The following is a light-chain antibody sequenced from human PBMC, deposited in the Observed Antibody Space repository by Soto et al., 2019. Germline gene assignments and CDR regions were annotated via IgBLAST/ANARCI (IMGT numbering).Light chain of an antibody. CDR2: AAS. V-gene: IGKV1-9*01. CDR3: QQLTSYLLYT. J-gene: IGKJ2*01. Sequence: DIQLTQSPSFLSASVGDRVTITCRASQGISSYLAWYQQKPGKAPKLLIYAASTLQSGVPSRFSGSGSGTEFTLTIRSLQPEDFATYYCQQLTSYLLYTFGQGTKLEIK. CDR1: QGISSY.